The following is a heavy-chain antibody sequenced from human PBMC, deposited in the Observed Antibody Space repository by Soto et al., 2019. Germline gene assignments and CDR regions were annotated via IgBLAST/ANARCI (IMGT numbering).Heavy chain of an antibody. V-gene: IGHV3-66*02. CDR2: IYSGSST. Sequence: GGSLRLSCAASGFTVSSNYMSWVRQAPGKGLEWVSVIYSGSSTYYADSVKGRFTISRDNSKNTLYLQMNSLRAEDTAVYDCARDILATYAFDIWGQGTTVTVSS. CDR1: GFTVSSNY. D-gene: IGHD5-12*01. J-gene: IGHJ3*02. CDR3: ARDILATYAFDI.